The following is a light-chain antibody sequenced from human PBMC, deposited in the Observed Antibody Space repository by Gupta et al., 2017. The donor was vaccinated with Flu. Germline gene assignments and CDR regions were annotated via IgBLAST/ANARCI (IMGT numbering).Light chain of an antibody. V-gene: IGLV1-44*01. CDR2: KDN. CDR1: NIGSKV. CDR3: AAGDDSLNASSADGSRTGLWV. J-gene: IGLJ3*02. Sequence: NIGSKVVSVYQNRTGTATRLLIYKDNQRPSGVPDRFAGSKSGTSASLASGGVQYEDEADYDCAAGDDSLNASSADGSRTGLWVFGGGTKLSVL.